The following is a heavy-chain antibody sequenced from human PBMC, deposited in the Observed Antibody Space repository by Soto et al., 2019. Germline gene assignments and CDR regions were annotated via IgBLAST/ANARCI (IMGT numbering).Heavy chain of an antibody. CDR3: ARRPHCSGGICYYGLDN. CDR2: MNPDSGHA. D-gene: IGHD2-15*01. V-gene: IGHV1-8*01. J-gene: IGHJ4*02. Sequence: QVQLVQSGAEVKKPGASVKVSCKASAYTFTNSDINWVRQAPGQGLEWMGWMNPDSGHAAYAQKFQGRVTLTTSTSTSTVYMEMRSLGSEDTAVYYCARRPHCSGGICYYGLDNWGQGTLVTVSS. CDR1: AYTFTNSD.